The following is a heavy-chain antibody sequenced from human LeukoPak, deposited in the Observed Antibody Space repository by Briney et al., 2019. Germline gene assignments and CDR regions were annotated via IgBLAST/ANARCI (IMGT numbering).Heavy chain of an antibody. V-gene: IGHV3-23*01. D-gene: IGHD1-26*01. J-gene: IGHJ4*02. CDR2: FSGSGGST. Sequence: GGSLRLSCAASGFTFSSYAMSWVRQAPGKGLECISGFSGSGGSTYYADSVKGRFTISRDNSKNTLYLQMNSLRAEDTAVYYCAARSGSSPYYFDYWGQGTLVTVSS. CDR3: AARSGSSPYYFDY. CDR1: GFTFSSYA.